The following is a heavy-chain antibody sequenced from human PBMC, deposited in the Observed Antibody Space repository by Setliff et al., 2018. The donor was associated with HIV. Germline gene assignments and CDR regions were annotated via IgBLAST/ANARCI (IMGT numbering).Heavy chain of an antibody. CDR1: GDSISSGSNY. Sequence: SETLSLTCTVSGDSISSGSNYWSWIRQPAGKGLEWIGRIYTSGPRYNPSLENRVTISVGTSKSQFFLMLSSVTAADTAVYYCARASSDIPGVDSNYFDDWGQGTLVTVPQ. CDR2: IYTSGP. CDR3: ARASSDIPGVDSNYFDD. D-gene: IGHD2-2*01. J-gene: IGHJ4*02. V-gene: IGHV4-61*02.